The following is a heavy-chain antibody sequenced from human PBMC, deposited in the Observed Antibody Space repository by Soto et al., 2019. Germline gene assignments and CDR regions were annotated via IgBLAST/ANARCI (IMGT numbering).Heavy chain of an antibody. V-gene: IGHV3-21*01. CDR3: ARARDTAMVTPAEY. Sequence: PGRSLKISCAASAFTFRSYSMNWVRQAPGKGLEWVSAISSSSVYIYYADSVKGRFTISRDNAKNSLYLQMNRLRAEDTAVYYCARARDTAMVTPAEYLGQGTLVTVS. CDR2: ISSSSVYI. D-gene: IGHD5-18*01. CDR1: AFTFRSYS. J-gene: IGHJ4*02.